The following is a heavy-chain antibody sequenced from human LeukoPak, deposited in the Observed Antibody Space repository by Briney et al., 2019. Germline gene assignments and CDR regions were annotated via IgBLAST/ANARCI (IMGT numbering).Heavy chain of an antibody. CDR2: INSDGSWT. CDR1: GNYW. CDR3: AKDKGSGWYGFIDY. J-gene: IGHJ4*02. Sequence: GGSLRLSCAASGNYWMHWVRQVPGKGLVWVSHINSDGSWTSYADSVKGRFTISKDNAKNTVYLQMNSLRAEDTAVYYCAKDKGSGWYGFIDYWGQGTLVTVSS. D-gene: IGHD6-19*01. V-gene: IGHV3-74*01.